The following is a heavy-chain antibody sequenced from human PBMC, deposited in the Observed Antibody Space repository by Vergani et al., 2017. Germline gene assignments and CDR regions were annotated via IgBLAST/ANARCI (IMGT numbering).Heavy chain of an antibody. V-gene: IGHV4-34*01. Sequence: QVQLQQWGAGLLKPSETLSLTCAVYGGSFSGYYWSWIRQPPGKGLKWIGEINHSGSTNYNPSLKSRVTISVDTSKNQFSRKLSSVTAADTAVYYCARGKKLLWFGEFPYYYYGMDVWGPGTTVTVSS. D-gene: IGHD3-10*01. J-gene: IGHJ6*02. CDR1: GGSFSGYY. CDR2: INHSGST. CDR3: ARGKKLLWFGEFPYYYYGMDV.